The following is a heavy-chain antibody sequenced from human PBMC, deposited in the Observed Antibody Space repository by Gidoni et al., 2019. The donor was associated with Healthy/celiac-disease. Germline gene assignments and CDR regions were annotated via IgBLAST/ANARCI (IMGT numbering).Heavy chain of an antibody. CDR3: ARDQPYGGNSDY. D-gene: IGHD2-15*01. CDR2: IKQDGSEK. V-gene: IGHV3-7*03. J-gene: IGHJ4*02. CDR1: GSTFSSYW. Sequence: EVQLVESGGGLVQPGWSLRLSCAASGSTFSSYWMSWVRQAPGKGLEWVANIKQDGSEKYYVDSVKGRFTISRDNAKNSLYLQMNSLRAEDTAVYYCARDQPYGGNSDYWGQGTLVTVSS.